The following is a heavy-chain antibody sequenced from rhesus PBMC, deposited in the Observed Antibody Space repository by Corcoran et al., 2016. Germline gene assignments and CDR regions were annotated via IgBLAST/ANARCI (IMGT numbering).Heavy chain of an antibody. D-gene: IGHD5-12*01. CDR2: IYGRGGST. CDR3: ARGRGYSYSYYFDY. J-gene: IGHJ4*01. CDR1: GGSISDSYY. Sequence: QVQLQESGPGLVKPSETLSLTCPVSGGSISDSYYWNWIRQPPGKGLDWMGRIYGRGGSTSYNPSLKSRVTISKATSKNQFSLKLSSVTAADTAVYYCARGRGYSYSYYFDYWGQGVLVTVSS. V-gene: IGHV4-92*01.